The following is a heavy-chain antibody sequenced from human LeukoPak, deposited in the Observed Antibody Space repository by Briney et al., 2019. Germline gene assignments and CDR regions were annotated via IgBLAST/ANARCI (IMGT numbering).Heavy chain of an antibody. Sequence: SETLSLTCAVSGGSISSGGYSWSWIRQPPGKGLEWIGYIYHSGSTYYNPSLKSRVTISVDRSKNQFSLKLSSVTAADTAVYYCARGDGYNPLDYWGQGTLVIVSS. CDR1: GGSISSGGYS. J-gene: IGHJ4*02. CDR3: ARGDGYNPLDY. V-gene: IGHV4-30-2*01. CDR2: IYHSGST. D-gene: IGHD5-12*01.